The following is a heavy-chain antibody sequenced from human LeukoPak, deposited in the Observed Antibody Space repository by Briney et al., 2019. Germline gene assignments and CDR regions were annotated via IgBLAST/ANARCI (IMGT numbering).Heavy chain of an antibody. CDR1: GFSLSTSGVG. D-gene: IGHD3-22*01. V-gene: IGHV2-5*02. J-gene: IGHJ4*02. CDR2: IYWDDDK. CDR3: AHLYDSSGYYHARFDY. Sequence: SGPTLVKPPQTLTLTCTFSGFSLSTSGVGVGWIRQPPGKALEWLALIYWDDDKRYSPSLKSRLTITKDTSKNQVVLTMTNMDPVDTATYYCAHLYDSSGYYHARFDYWGQGTLVTVSS.